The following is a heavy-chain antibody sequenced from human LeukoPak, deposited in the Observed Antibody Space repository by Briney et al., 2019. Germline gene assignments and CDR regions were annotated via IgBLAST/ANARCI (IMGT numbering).Heavy chain of an antibody. CDR3: AVAGDDAFDI. CDR2: IYYSGST. D-gene: IGHD6-13*01. CDR1: GGSISSYY. J-gene: IGHJ3*02. V-gene: IGHV4-59*08. Sequence: PSETLSLTCTVSGGSISSYYWSWIRQPPGKGLEWIGYIYYSGSTNYNPSLKSRVSISVDTSKNQFSLKLNSVTAADTAVYYCAVAGDDAFDIWGQGTMVTVSS.